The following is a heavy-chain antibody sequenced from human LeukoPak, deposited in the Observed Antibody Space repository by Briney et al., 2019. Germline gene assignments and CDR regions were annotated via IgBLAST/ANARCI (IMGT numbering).Heavy chain of an antibody. J-gene: IGHJ4*02. CDR1: GYTFTSYD. V-gene: IGHV1-8*01. CDR2: MNPNSGNT. CDR3: ATALYSSGWKFDY. Sequence: GASVKVSCKASGYTFTSYDINWVRQATGQGLEWMGWMNPNSGNTGYAQKFQGRVTMTEDTSTDTAYMELSSLRSEDTAVYYCATALYSSGWKFDYWGQGTLVTVSS. D-gene: IGHD6-19*01.